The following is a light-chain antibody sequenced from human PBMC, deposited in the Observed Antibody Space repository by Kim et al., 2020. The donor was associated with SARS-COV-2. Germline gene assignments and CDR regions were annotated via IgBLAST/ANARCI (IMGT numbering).Light chain of an antibody. V-gene: IGKV1-5*03. CDR3: QQYNSYPWT. J-gene: IGKJ1*01. CDR1: QSISSW. CDR2: KAS. Sequence: VSVGDRVTSTCRASQSISSWLAWYQQKPGKAPKLLIYKASSLESGVPSRFSGSGSGTEFTLTISSLQPDDFATYYCQQYNSYPWTFGQGTKVDIK.